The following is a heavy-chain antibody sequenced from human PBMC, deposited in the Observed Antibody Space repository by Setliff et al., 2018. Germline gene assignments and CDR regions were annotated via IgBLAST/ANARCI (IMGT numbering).Heavy chain of an antibody. CDR2: IHHSGVT. CDR3: ATLPYSSGPLHDY. V-gene: IGHV4-38-2*01. J-gene: IGHJ4*02. D-gene: IGHD6-19*01. Sequence: PSETLSLTCAVSGFSISSGYYWGWIRQPPGKGLEWIVNIHHSGVTYYNPSLESRVTIFLDASKNQFSLKLSSVIAADTAVYYCATLPYSSGPLHDYWGQGTLVTVSS. CDR1: GFSISSGYY.